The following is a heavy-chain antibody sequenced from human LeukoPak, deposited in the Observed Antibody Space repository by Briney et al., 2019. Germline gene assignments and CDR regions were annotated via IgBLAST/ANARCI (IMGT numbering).Heavy chain of an antibody. CDR1: GYTLPELS. Sequence: ASVKVSCQVSGYTLPELSMHWVRPAPGKGREWMGGFDPEDGETIYPQKFQGRVTMTEDTSTDTAYMELSSLRSEDTAVYYCATVGNWNYVLSFDYWGQGTLVAVSS. J-gene: IGHJ4*02. CDR3: ATVGNWNYVLSFDY. D-gene: IGHD1-7*01. CDR2: FDPEDGET. V-gene: IGHV1-24*01.